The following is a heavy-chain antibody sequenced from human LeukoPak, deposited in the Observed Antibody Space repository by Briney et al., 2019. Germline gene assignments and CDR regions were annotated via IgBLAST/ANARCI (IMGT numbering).Heavy chain of an antibody. V-gene: IGHV1-69*13. CDR3: ARDQVNYDSSGYYAYYYYGMDV. CDR1: GGTFSSYA. Sequence: ASVKVSCKASGGTFSSYAISWVRQAPGQGLEWMGGIIPIFGTANYAQKFQGRVTITADESTSTAYMELSSLRSEDTAVYYCARDQVNYDSSGYYAYYYYGMDVWGQGTTVTVSS. J-gene: IGHJ6*02. D-gene: IGHD3-22*01. CDR2: IIPIFGTA.